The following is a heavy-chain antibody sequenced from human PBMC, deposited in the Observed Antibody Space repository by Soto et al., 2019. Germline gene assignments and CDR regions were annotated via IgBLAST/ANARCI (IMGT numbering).Heavy chain of an antibody. Sequence: QVQLVQSGAEVKKPGSSVKVSCKASGGTFSSYAISWVRQAPGQGLEWMGGIIPIFGTANYAQKFQGRVTITADESTSTAYMALSSLRSEDTAVYYCARAPEPDSGWFYYFDYWGQGTLVTVSS. CDR3: ARAPEPDSGWFYYFDY. CDR2: IIPIFGTA. J-gene: IGHJ4*02. D-gene: IGHD6-19*01. CDR1: GGTFSSYA. V-gene: IGHV1-69*01.